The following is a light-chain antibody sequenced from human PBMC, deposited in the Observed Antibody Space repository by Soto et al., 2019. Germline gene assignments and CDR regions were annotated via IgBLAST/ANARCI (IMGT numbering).Light chain of an antibody. V-gene: IGKV1-17*03. J-gene: IGKJ4*01. CDR1: QGIHKY. CDR3: LLHHIFPLD. Sequence: DIQMTQSPSAMSASVGDRVTITCRASQGIHKYLVWCQKKPVEVPKRLISSESSLQPAVASRFSGIRIGTAFTLTIRNRQPEDFATYYCLLHHIFPLDFVGGTKFEIK. CDR2: SES.